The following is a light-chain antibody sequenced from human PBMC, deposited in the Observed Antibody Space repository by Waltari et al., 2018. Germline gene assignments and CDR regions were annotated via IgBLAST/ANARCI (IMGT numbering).Light chain of an antibody. V-gene: IGKV3-11*01. Sequence: EIVLTQSPATLSLSPGERATLSSRASQIVSTYVAWYQQKPGQAPRLLVYDASNRASGIPARFSGSGSGTDFTLTISSLEPEDFAVYYCQQRGSWPRTFGQGTKVEIK. CDR1: QIVSTY. CDR2: DAS. CDR3: QQRGSWPRT. J-gene: IGKJ1*01.